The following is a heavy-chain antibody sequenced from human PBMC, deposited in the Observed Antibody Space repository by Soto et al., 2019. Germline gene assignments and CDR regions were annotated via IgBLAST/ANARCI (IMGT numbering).Heavy chain of an antibody. CDR2: MNPNSGNT. Sequence: ASVKVSCKASGYTFTSYDINWVRQATGQGLEWMGWMNPNSGNTGYAQKFQGRVTMTRNTSISTAYMELSSLRSEDTAVYYCASDSGAEKVVAYYFDCWGQGTLVTV. V-gene: IGHV1-8*01. D-gene: IGHD2-2*01. J-gene: IGHJ4*02. CDR1: GYTFTSYD. CDR3: ASDSGAEKVVAYYFDC.